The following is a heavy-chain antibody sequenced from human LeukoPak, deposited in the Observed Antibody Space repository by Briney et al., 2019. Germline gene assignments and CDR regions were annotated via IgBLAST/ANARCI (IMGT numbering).Heavy chain of an antibody. CDR3: AKGDYYDSSGYYSHDFDY. CDR2: INSDGSSL. Sequence: PGGSLRLSCAASGFTFSSYWVQWVRQAPGKGLVWISRINSDGSSLSYADSVKGRFTISRDNSKNTLYLQMNSLRAEDTAVYYCAKGDYYDSSGYYSHDFDYWGQGTLVTVSS. J-gene: IGHJ4*02. D-gene: IGHD3-22*01. CDR1: GFTFSSYW. V-gene: IGHV3-74*01.